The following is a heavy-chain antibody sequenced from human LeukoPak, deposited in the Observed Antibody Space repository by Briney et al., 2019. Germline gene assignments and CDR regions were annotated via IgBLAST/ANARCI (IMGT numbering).Heavy chain of an antibody. J-gene: IGHJ6*04. CDR1: GGTFTRYA. V-gene: IGHV1-69*13. CDR3: ARVRGYCSSTSCSSPYYYYGMDV. Sequence: SVKVSCKASGGTFTRYAISWVRQAPGQGREWMGGIIPIFGTANYAQKFQRRVTITADESTSTAYMELSSLRSADTAVYYCARVRGYCSSTSCSSPYYYYGMDVWGKGTTVTVSS. CDR2: IIPIFGTA. D-gene: IGHD2-2*01.